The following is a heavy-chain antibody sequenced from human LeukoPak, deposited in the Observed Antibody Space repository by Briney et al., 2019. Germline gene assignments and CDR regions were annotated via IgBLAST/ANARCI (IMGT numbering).Heavy chain of an antibody. V-gene: IGHV1-46*03. CDR1: GYTFTSYY. CDR3: ARGGGRYSSSWEIDY. J-gene: IGHJ4*02. D-gene: IGHD6-13*01. Sequence: VASVKVSCKASGYTFTSYYMHWVRQAPGQGLGWMGMINPSGGGTSYAQKFQGRVTMTRDMSTSIVYMKLSSLISEDTAVYYCARGGGRYSSSWEIDYWGQGTLVTVSS. CDR2: INPSGGGT.